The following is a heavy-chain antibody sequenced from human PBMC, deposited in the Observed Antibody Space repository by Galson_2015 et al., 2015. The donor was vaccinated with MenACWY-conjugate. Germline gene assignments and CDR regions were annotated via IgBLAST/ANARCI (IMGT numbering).Heavy chain of an antibody. V-gene: IGHV3-23*01. CDR2: IRSSGGKT. J-gene: IGHJ4*02. Sequence: SLRLSCAASGFTFSSHGMSWVRQAPGKGLEWVSAIRSSGGKTYYADSVKGRFTISRDNSENTLYLQMNSLRAEDTAVYYCVRDHILTGHILDYWGQGNLVTVSS. CDR3: VRDHILTGHILDY. D-gene: IGHD3-9*01. CDR1: GFTFSSHG.